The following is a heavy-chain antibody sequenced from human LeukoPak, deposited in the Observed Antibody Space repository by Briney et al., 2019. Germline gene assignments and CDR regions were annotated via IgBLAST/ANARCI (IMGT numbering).Heavy chain of an antibody. Sequence: PETLSLTCTVSGGSISSYYWSWIRQPPGKGLEWIGYIYYSGSTNYNPSLKSRVTISVDTSKNQFSLKLSSVTAADTAVYYCARGGYYYDSSGYYFQDAFDIWGQGTMVTVSS. CDR2: IYYSGST. CDR1: GGSISSYY. D-gene: IGHD3-22*01. V-gene: IGHV4-59*08. CDR3: ARGGYYYDSSGYYFQDAFDI. J-gene: IGHJ3*02.